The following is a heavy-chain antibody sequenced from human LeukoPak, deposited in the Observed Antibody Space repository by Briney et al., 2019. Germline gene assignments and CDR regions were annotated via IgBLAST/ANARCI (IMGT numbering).Heavy chain of an antibody. CDR3: ASRVLSSYGYYFDY. CDR1: GGTFSSYA. V-gene: IGHV1-69*05. Sequence: SVKVSCKASGGTFSSYAISWVQQAPGQGLEWMGRIIPIFGTANYAQKFQGRVTITTDESTSTAYMELSSLRSEDTAVYYCASRVLSSYGYYFDYWGQGTLVTVSS. D-gene: IGHD5-18*01. J-gene: IGHJ4*02. CDR2: IIPIFGTA.